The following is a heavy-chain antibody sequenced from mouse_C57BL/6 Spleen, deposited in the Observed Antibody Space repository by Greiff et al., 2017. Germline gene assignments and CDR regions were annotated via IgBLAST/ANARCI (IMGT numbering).Heavy chain of an antibody. CDR2: INPNNGGT. V-gene: IGHV1-26*01. J-gene: IGHJ1*03. D-gene: IGHD4-1*01. Sequence: VQLQQSGPELVKPGASVKISCKASGYTFTDYYMNWVKQSHGKSLEWIGDINPNNGGTSYNQKFKGKATLTVDKSSSTAYMELRSLTSEDSAVYYCARSDWDDWYFDVWGTGTTVTVSS. CDR3: ARSDWDDWYFDV. CDR1: GYTFTDYY.